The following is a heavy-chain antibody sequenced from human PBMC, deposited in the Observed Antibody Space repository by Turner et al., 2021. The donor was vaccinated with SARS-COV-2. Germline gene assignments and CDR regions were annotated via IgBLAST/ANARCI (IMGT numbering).Heavy chain of an antibody. Sequence: QVQLVQSGAEAKTPGASVKVSCKAVGYTFDTYGVVWVRPAPGQGLEWMGWRSCYNGNRNYAQSLQGRVTMATDTYTNTAYMELRSLTSADTGVYFCARGSLWFDDLRENAFDVWGQGTLVTVSS. V-gene: IGHV1-18*01. CDR1: GYTFDTYG. CDR3: ARGSLWFDDLRENAFDV. D-gene: IGHD3-16*01. J-gene: IGHJ3*01. CDR2: RSCYNGNR.